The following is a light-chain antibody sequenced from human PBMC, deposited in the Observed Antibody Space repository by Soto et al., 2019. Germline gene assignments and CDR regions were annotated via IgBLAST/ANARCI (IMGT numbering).Light chain of an antibody. Sequence: EIVMTQSPATLSVSPGERATLSCRASQSVSSNLAWYQQKPGQAPRLLIYGASTRPTGILARFSGSGSGTEFTLTISSLQSEDFAVYYCQQYNNWPPPLTFGRGTKVEIK. CDR1: QSVSSN. V-gene: IGKV3-15*01. J-gene: IGKJ4*01. CDR2: GAS. CDR3: QQYNNWPPPLT.